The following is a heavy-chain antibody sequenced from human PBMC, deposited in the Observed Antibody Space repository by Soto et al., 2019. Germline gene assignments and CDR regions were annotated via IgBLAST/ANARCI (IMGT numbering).Heavy chain of an antibody. CDR1: GFTFSSYA. V-gene: IGHV3-30-3*01. J-gene: IGHJ6*01. CDR3: ARAGCDGGSCYTLVGLRYGMDV. D-gene: IGHD2-15*01. CDR2: ISYDGNNK. Sequence: QVQLVESGGGVVQPGRSLRLSCAASGFTFSSYAMYWVRQAPGKGLEWVAVISYDGNNKYYADSVKGRFNISRDNSKNTLYLQMNSLRTEDMAVYYCARAGCDGGSCYTLVGLRYGMDVW.